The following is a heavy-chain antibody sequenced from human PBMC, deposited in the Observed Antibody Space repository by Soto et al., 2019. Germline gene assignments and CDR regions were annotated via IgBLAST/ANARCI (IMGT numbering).Heavy chain of an antibody. Sequence: GGSLRLSCAGSGFIFSNYVLNWVRQAPGRGLEWVSSISGNGRATYYADSVKGRFTISRDNSKDTVFLQMNSLTAEDTAVYYCARRPYSSSRMNYYYYGMDVWGQGTTVTVSS. CDR3: ARRPYSSSRMNYYYYGMDV. CDR2: ISGNGRAT. V-gene: IGHV3-23*01. D-gene: IGHD6-13*01. J-gene: IGHJ6*02. CDR1: GFIFSNYV.